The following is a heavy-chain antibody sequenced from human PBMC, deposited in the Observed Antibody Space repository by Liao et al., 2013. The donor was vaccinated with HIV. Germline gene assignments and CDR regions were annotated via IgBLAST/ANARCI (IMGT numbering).Heavy chain of an antibody. CDR1: GDSISSGDWY. V-gene: IGHV4-30-4*08. CDR2: IYHTGST. J-gene: IGHJ6*03. Sequence: QVQLQESGPGLVRPSQTLSLTCTVSGDSISSGDWYWSWVRQPPGKGLEWIGYIYHTGSTYYNSSLKRRYTISVDTSRNQFSLKLSSVTAADTAVYYCARADYDDHLGYHYYMDVWGKGTTVIVSS. D-gene: IGHD4-17*01. CDR3: ARADYDDHLGYHYYMDV.